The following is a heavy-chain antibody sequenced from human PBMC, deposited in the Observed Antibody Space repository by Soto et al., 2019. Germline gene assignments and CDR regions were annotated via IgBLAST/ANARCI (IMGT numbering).Heavy chain of an antibody. CDR3: ARRYSSAFDN. CDR2: IYYAGST. V-gene: IGHV4-59*08. J-gene: IGHJ3*02. Sequence: NTLSFTSTVSACSMISYYWSWIRQPPGRGLEGIGFIYYAGSTNYQPSLNSRVTISVDTTKNQFFLTVSSVTAAETDVYYCARRYSSAFDNWGQGTMVTVSS. D-gene: IGHD6-13*01. CDR1: ACSMISYY.